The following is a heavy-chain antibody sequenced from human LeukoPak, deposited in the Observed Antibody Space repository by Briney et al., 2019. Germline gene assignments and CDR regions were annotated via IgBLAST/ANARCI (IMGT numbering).Heavy chain of an antibody. D-gene: IGHD1-20*01. V-gene: IGHV3-33*01. CDR1: GFTFSDYG. CDR3: ARDSGLYNWNGVDY. Sequence: GGSLRLSCATSGFTFSDYGVHWVRRPPGMGLEWVAVIWYDGSNKYYADSVKGRFTISRDNAKNTLYLQMNSLRAEDTAVFYCARDSGLYNWNGVDYWGQGILVTVSS. J-gene: IGHJ4*02. CDR2: IWYDGSNK.